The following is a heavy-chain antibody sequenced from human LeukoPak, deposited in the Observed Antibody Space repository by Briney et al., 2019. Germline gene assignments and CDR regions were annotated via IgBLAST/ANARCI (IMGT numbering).Heavy chain of an antibody. V-gene: IGHV4-38-2*01. CDR1: GYSISSGYY. CDR3: ARCGGIPYYYDSSGYYWLDY. Sequence: SETLSLTCAVSGYSISSGYYWGWIRQPPGKGLEWIGSIYHSGSTYYNPSLKSRVTISVDTSKNQFSLKLSSVTTADTAVYYCARCGGIPYYYDSSGYYWLDYWGQGTLVTVSS. J-gene: IGHJ4*02. CDR2: IYHSGST. D-gene: IGHD3-22*01.